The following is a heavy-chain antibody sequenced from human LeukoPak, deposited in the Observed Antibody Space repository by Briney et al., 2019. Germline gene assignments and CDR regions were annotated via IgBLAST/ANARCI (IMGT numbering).Heavy chain of an antibody. V-gene: IGHV1-24*01. CDR3: ARDNGGTAMAYYYYYYMDV. CDR2: FDPEDGET. J-gene: IGHJ6*03. CDR1: GYTLTELS. D-gene: IGHD5-18*01. Sequence: ASVKVSCKVSGYTLTELSMHWVRQAPGKGLEWMGGFDPEDGETIYAQKFQGRVTMTEDASTDTAYMELSSLRSEDTAVYYCARDNGGTAMAYYYYYYMDVWGKGTTVTISS.